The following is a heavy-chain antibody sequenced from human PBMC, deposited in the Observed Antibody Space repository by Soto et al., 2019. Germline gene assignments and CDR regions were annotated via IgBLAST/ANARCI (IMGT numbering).Heavy chain of an antibody. CDR3: ARRDSTDCSNGVCSFFYNHDMDV. V-gene: IGHV1-2*04. CDR2: INPKSGGK. CDR1: GYSFTDYH. D-gene: IGHD2-8*01. J-gene: IGHJ6*02. Sequence: ASVKVSCKASGYSFTDYHIHWVRQAPGQGLEWLGRINPKSGGKSTAQKFQGWVTMTTDTSISTASMELTRLTSDDTAIYYCARRDSTDCSNGVCSFFYNHDMDVWGQGTTVTVSS.